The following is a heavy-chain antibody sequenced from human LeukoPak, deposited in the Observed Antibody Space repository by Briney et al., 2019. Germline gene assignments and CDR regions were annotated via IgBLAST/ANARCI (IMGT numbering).Heavy chain of an antibody. J-gene: IGHJ3*02. Sequence: KPSETLSLTCADHGGSFSGYYWRWIRQPPGKGLGWIGEINHSGSTNYNPSLKSRVSISVDTSKNQFSLKLSSVTAADTAVYYCARGRGGLGNAFDIWGQGTMVTVSS. CDR1: GGSFSGYY. D-gene: IGHD7-27*01. V-gene: IGHV4-34*01. CDR2: INHSGST. CDR3: ARGRGGLGNAFDI.